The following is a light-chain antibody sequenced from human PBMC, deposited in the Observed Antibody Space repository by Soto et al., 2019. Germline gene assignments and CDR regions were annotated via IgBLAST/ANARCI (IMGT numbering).Light chain of an antibody. CDR2: EVN. CDR3: SSCSGGNNLV. CDR1: SSDVGGCNY. J-gene: IGLJ2*01. Sequence: QSALTQPPSASGSPGQSVTISCTGTSSDVGGCNYVSWFQQHPGKAPKLMIYEVNKRPSGVPDRFSGSKSGSTASLTDSGLQAEDEADYYCSSCSGGNNLVFGGGTKLTVL. V-gene: IGLV2-8*01.